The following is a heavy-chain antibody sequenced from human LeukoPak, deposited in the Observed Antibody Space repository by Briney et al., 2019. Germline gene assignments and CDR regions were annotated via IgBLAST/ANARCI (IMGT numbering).Heavy chain of an antibody. CDR3: ARGLYSSSCL. CDR2: INHSGST. CDR1: GGSFRGYY. Sequence: KPSETLSLTCAVYGGSFRGYYWSWIRQPPGKGLEWIGEINHSGSTNYNPSLKSRVTISVDTSKNQFSLKLSSVTAADTAVYYCARGLYSSSCLWGQGTLVTVSS. J-gene: IGHJ4*02. V-gene: IGHV4-34*01. D-gene: IGHD6-13*01.